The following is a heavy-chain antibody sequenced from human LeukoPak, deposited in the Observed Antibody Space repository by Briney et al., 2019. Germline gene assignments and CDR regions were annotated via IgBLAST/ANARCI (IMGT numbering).Heavy chain of an antibody. J-gene: IGHJ4*02. D-gene: IGHD3-9*01. CDR3: ARWGYDILTGYWDY. V-gene: IGHV3-66*01. Sequence: PGGSLRLSCSASGFTGSSNYMSWVRQAPGKGLEWVSVIYSGGSTYYADSVKGRFTISRDNSKNMLYLQMNRLRAEDTAVYYCARWGYDILTGYWDYWGQGTLVTVSS. CDR1: GFTGSSNY. CDR2: IYSGGST.